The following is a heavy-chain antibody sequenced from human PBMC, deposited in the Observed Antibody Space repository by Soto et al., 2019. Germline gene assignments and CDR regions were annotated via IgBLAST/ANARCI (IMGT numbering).Heavy chain of an antibody. V-gene: IGHV3-9*01. Sequence: EVQLVESGGGLVQPGRSLRLSCAASGFTFDDYTMHWVRQAPGKGLEWVSGISWNGGSTGYADSVKGRFTVSRDNAKNSLYLQINSLRAEDTAFYYCAKGRGSSCYLCDYWGQGTLVTVSS. CDR2: ISWNGGST. CDR1: GFTFDDYT. CDR3: AKGRGSSCYLCDY. D-gene: IGHD3-22*01. J-gene: IGHJ4*02.